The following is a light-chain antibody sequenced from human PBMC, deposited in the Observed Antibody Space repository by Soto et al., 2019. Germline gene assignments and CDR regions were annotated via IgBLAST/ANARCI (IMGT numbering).Light chain of an antibody. CDR1: STDVGGYKY. V-gene: IGLV2-14*01. CDR3: SSFSSSSTPYV. CDR2: EVN. Sequence: QSALTQPASVSGSPGQSITISCTGTSTDVGGYKYVSWYQQHPGTAPKLMIFEVNGRPSGVSDRFSGSKSGNTASLTISGLQPEDEADYCCSSFSSSSTPYVFGTGTKLTVL. J-gene: IGLJ1*01.